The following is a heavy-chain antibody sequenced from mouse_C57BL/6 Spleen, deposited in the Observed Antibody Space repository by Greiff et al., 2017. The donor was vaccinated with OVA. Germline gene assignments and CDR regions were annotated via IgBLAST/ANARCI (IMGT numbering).Heavy chain of an antibody. D-gene: IGHD5-1*01. CDR2: IYPSDSET. J-gene: IGHJ2*01. V-gene: IGHV1-61*01. CDR1: GYTFTSYW. Sequence: QVQLQQPGAELVRPGSSVKLSCKASGYTFTSYWMDWVKQRPGQGLEWIGNIYPSDSETHYNQKFKDKATLTVDKSSSTAYMQLSSLTSEGSAVYYCARGGSNYFDYWGQGTTLTVSS. CDR3: ARGGSNYFDY.